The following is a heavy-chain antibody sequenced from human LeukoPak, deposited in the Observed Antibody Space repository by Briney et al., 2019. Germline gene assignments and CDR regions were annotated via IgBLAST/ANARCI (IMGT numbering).Heavy chain of an antibody. CDR1: GFTFSSYW. Sequence: GGSLRLSCAASGFTFSSYWMSWVRQAPGKGLEWVANIKQDGSERNYVDSVKGRFTISRDNAKNSLYLQMNSLRAEDTAVYYCAELGITMIGGVWGKGTTVTISS. V-gene: IGHV3-7*01. CDR3: AELGITMIGGV. D-gene: IGHD3-10*02. J-gene: IGHJ6*04. CDR2: IKQDGSER.